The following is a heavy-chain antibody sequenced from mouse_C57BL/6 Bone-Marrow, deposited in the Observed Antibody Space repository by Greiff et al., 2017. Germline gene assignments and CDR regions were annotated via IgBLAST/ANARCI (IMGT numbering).Heavy chain of an antibody. CDR3: ARDGYHWYFDD. J-gene: IGHJ1*03. CDR1: GYAFSSYW. Sequence: QVHVKQSGAELVKPGASVKISCTASGYAFSSYWMNWVKQRPGKGLEWIGQIYPGDGDTDNNGKLKGKTTMTADKSSSTAYMQLSSLTSEDSAVYVCARDGYHWYFDDWGTGTTVTVSS. CDR2: IYPGDGDT. V-gene: IGHV1-80*01. D-gene: IGHD2-3*01.